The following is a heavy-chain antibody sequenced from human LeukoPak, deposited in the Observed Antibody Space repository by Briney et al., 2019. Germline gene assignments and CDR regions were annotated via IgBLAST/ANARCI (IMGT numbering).Heavy chain of an antibody. CDR1: GFTFSNYA. D-gene: IGHD3-10*01. CDR2: ISGSGGST. Sequence: GGSLRLSCAASGFTFSNYAMSWVRQAPGKGLEWVSGISGSGGSTYYTDSVKGRFTISRDNSKNTLYLQMNSLIAEDTAVYYCAKEGTGSYYPSYGMDVWGQGTTVTVSS. J-gene: IGHJ6*02. V-gene: IGHV3-23*01. CDR3: AKEGTGSYYPSYGMDV.